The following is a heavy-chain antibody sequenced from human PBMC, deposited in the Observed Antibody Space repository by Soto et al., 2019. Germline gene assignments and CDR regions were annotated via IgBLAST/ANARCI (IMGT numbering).Heavy chain of an antibody. D-gene: IGHD3-22*01. J-gene: IGHJ4*02. CDR2: ISDDGNTK. Sequence: PGGSLRLSCAASGFSLGTYAMYWVRQAPGRGLEWVAVISDDGNTKYYADYVKGRFTISRDNSRNTLYLQIYSLRTEDAAVYYCASSYFYDSGGYYPFDNWGQGTLVTVS. V-gene: IGHV3-30-3*01. CDR3: ASSYFYDSGGYYPFDN. CDR1: GFSLGTYA.